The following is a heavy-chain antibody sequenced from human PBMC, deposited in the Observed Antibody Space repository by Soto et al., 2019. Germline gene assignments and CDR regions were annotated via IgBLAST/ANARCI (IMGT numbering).Heavy chain of an antibody. CDR2: IYYSGST. Sequence: SETLSLTCTVSGGSISSYYWSWIRQHPVKGLEWMGHIYYSGSTSYNPSLKSRVTISIDTSKNQFSLKLTSVTAADTAVYYCARDGDYFGSGSPPLLSRWGQGTLVTVSS. CDR3: ARDGDYFGSGSPPLLSR. D-gene: IGHD3-10*01. V-gene: IGHV4-59*12. CDR1: GGSISSYY. J-gene: IGHJ4*02.